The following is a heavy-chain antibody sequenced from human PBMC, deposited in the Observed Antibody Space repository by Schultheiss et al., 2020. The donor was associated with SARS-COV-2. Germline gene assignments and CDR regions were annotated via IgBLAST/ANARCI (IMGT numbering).Heavy chain of an antibody. CDR2: ISSTGGRT. V-gene: IGHV3-23*01. J-gene: IGHJ6*02. D-gene: IGHD5-18*01. CDR3: AREGDTALVLGYFYYGLDV. Sequence: GGSLRLSCAASGFTFSSYAMSWVRQPPGKGPEWVSVISSTGGRTFYADSVKGRFAISRDNSKNTVYLQMNRLRPEDTARYYCAREGDTALVLGYFYYGLDVWGQGTTVTVSS. CDR1: GFTFSSYA.